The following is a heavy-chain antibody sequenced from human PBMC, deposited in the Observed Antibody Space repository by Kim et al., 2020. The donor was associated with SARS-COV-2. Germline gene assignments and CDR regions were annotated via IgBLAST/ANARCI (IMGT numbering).Heavy chain of an antibody. V-gene: IGHV1-2*06. CDR3: ARGPQWYPFDY. D-gene: IGHD6-19*01. CDR2: INAKSGDT. CDR1: GYTFTGYF. J-gene: IGHJ4*02. Sequence: ASVKVSCKTSGYTFTGYFMHWVRQAPGQGLEWMGRINAKSGDTDYTQKFQGRVTMTRDTSISAAYMDLSRLRSDDTAIYYCARGPQWYPFDYWGQGTLVTVSS.